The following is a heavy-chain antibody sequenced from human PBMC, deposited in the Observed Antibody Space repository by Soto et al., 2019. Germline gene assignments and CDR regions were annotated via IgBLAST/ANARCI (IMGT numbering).Heavy chain of an antibody. CDR3: ARDPSSWYRSSAFDI. CDR1: GYTFTSYA. V-gene: IGHV1-3*01. CDR2: INAGNGNT. Sequence: ASVKVSCKASGYTFTSYAMHWVRQAPGQRLEWMGWINAGNGNTKYSQKFQGRVTITADKSTSTAYMELSSLRSEDTAVYYCARDPSSWYRSSAFDIWGQGTMVTVSS. J-gene: IGHJ3*02. D-gene: IGHD6-13*01.